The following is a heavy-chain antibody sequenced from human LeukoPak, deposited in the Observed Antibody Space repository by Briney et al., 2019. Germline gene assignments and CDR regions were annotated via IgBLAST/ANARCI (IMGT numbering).Heavy chain of an antibody. D-gene: IGHD3-22*01. Sequence: GGSLRLSCAASGFTFTSYAMTWVRQAPGKGLEWVANIKHDGSEKNYVDSVKGRFTISRDNAKNSLYLQMNSLRAEDTAVYYCATPLDYYDRSDSHQGGDWGQGTLVTVSS. J-gene: IGHJ4*02. CDR1: GFTFTSYA. CDR3: ATPLDYYDRSDSHQGGD. V-gene: IGHV3-7*03. CDR2: IKHDGSEK.